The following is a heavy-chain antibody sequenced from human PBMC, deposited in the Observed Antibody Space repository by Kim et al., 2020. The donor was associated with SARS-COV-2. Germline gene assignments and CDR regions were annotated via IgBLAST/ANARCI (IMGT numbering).Heavy chain of an antibody. D-gene: IGHD3-3*01. CDR3: ARFYYYDFWSGYYPYFDY. CDR1: GYTFTSYA. J-gene: IGHJ4*02. CDR2: INTNTGNP. V-gene: IGHV7-4-1*02. Sequence: ASVKVSCKASGYTFTSYAVNWVRQAPGQGLEWMGWINTNTGNPTYAQGFTGRFVFSLDTSVSTAYLQISSLKAEDTAVYYCARFYYYDFWSGYYPYFDYWGQGTLVTVSS.